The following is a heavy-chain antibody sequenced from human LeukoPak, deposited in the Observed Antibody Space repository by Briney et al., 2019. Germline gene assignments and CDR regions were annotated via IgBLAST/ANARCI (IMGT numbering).Heavy chain of an antibody. CDR2: IYYSGST. D-gene: IGHD2-15*01. CDR3: ARVGSCSGGSCYYRLFDY. V-gene: IGHV4-31*03. J-gene: IGHJ4*02. CDR1: GGSISNSDYY. Sequence: SQTLSLTCTISGGSISNSDYYWSWIRQHPGKGLEWIGYIYYSGSTYYNPSLKSRVSISVDTSKNQFSLKLSSVTAADTAVYYCARVGSCSGGSCYYRLFDYWGQGTLVAVSS.